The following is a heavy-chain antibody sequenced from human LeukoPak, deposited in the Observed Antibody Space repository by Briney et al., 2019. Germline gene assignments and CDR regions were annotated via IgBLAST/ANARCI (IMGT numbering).Heavy chain of an antibody. Sequence: ASVKVSCKASGYTFTGYYMHWVRQAPGQGLEWMGWINPNSGGTNYAQKFQGRVTMTRDTFISTAYMELSRLRSDDTAVYYCARASRYSGSYQDAFDIWGQGTMVTVSS. CDR3: ARASRYSGSYQDAFDI. CDR2: INPNSGGT. D-gene: IGHD1-26*01. V-gene: IGHV1-2*02. J-gene: IGHJ3*02. CDR1: GYTFTGYY.